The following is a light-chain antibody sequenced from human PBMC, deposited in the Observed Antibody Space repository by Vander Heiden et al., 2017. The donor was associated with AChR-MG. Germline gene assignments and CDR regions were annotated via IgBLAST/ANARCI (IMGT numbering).Light chain of an antibody. J-gene: IGLJ3*02. CDR3: QVWDTGSDHWV. Sequence: SYVLTQPPSVSVAPRSTAAITCGGSSIGTRSVHWYQQKPGQAPVLVVYDNSDRPSGIPERFSGSKSAKTATLTISRVEAGEEADYYCQVWDTGSDHWVFGGGTKLTVL. CDR2: DNS. CDR1: SIGTRS. V-gene: IGLV3-21*03.